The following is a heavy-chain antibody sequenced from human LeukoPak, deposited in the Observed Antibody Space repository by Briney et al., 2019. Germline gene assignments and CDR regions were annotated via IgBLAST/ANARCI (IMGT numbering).Heavy chain of an antibody. V-gene: IGHV1-69*05. CDR1: GGTFSSYA. CDR3: ARDAEYSSSPEGNWWFDP. J-gene: IGHJ5*02. Sequence: SVKVSCKASGGTFSSYAISWVRQAPGQGLEWMGGIIPIFGTANYAQKFQGRVTITTDVSTSTAYMELSSLRSEDTAVYYCARDAEYSSSPEGNWWFDPWGQGTLVTVSS. CDR2: IIPIFGTA. D-gene: IGHD6-6*01.